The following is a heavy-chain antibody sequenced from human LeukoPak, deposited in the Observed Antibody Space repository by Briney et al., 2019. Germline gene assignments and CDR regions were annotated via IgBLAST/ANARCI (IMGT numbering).Heavy chain of an antibody. CDR2: ISSSSSYI. CDR1: GFTFSSYS. D-gene: IGHD2-21*02. V-gene: IGHV3-21*01. CDR3: ARDGGDYGYYYYYMDV. Sequence: PGGSLRLSCAASGFTFSSYSMNWVRQAPGKGLEWVSSISSSSSYIYFADSVKGRFTISRDNAKNSLYLQMNSLRAEDTAVYYCARDGGDYGYYYYYMDVWGKGTTVTVSS. J-gene: IGHJ6*03.